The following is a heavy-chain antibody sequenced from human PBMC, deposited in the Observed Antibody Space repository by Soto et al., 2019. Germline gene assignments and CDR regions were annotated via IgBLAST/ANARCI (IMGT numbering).Heavy chain of an antibody. Sequence: PSETLSLTCAVSGGSISSSNWWSWVRQPPGKGLEWIGEIYHSGSTNYNPSLKSRVTISVDKSKNQFSLKLSSVTAADTAVYYCAREAIAVAGNRTGFDPWGQGTLVTVSS. CDR2: IYHSGST. CDR1: GGSISSSNW. V-gene: IGHV4-4*02. J-gene: IGHJ5*02. D-gene: IGHD6-19*01. CDR3: AREAIAVAGNRTGFDP.